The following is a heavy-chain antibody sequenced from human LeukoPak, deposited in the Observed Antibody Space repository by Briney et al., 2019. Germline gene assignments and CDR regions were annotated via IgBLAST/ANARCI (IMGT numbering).Heavy chain of an antibody. J-gene: IGHJ4*02. CDR2: ISGSGTTI. V-gene: IGHV3-48*03. CDR1: GFTFSSYE. Sequence: GGSLRLSCVASGFTFSSYEMSWVREAPGKGLVWVSEISGSGTTIFYADSVKGRFTVSRDNAKNSLYLQMNSLRVEDTAVYYCARSPYYDILAGFYYYFDYWGQGTLVTVSS. D-gene: IGHD3-9*01. CDR3: ARSPYYDILAGFYYYFDY.